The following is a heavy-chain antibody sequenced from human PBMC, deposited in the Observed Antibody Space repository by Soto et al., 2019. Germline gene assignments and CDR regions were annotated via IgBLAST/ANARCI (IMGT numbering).Heavy chain of an antibody. J-gene: IGHJ5*02. CDR2: IYYGGST. D-gene: IGHD1-26*01. V-gene: IGHV4-31*03. CDR3: ARESYSAGP. CDR1: GGSISSGGYY. Sequence: SETLSLTCTVSGGSISSGGYYWSWIRQHPGKGLEWIGYIYYGGSTDYNPSLKSRVTISVDTSKNQFSLKLSSVTAADTAVYYCARESYSAGPWGQGTLVTVSS.